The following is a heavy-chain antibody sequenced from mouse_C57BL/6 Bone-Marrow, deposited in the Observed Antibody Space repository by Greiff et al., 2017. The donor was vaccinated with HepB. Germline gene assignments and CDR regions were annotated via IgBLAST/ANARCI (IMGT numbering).Heavy chain of an antibody. CDR1: GYSITSGYY. Sequence: EVHLVESGPGLVKPSQSLSLTCSVTGYSITSGYYWNWIRQFPGNKLEWMGYISYDGSNNYNPSLKNRISITRDTSKNQFFLKLNSVTTEDTATYYCARSPLYYGSSLWFAYWGQGTLVTVSA. D-gene: IGHD1-1*01. CDR2: ISYDGSN. V-gene: IGHV3-6*01. J-gene: IGHJ3*01. CDR3: ARSPLYYGSSLWFAY.